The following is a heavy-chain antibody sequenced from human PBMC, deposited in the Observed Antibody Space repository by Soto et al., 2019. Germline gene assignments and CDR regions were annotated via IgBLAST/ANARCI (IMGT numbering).Heavy chain of an antibody. Sequence: QVQLQESGPGLVKPSETLSLTCTVSGGSISSYYWSWIRQPPGKGLEWIGYIYYSGSTNYNPSLKSRVTISLVTSKNQFSLKLSSVTAADTAVYHCTSGSQNTDYWGQGTLVTVSS. CDR3: TSGSQNTDY. D-gene: IGHD6-13*01. CDR2: IYYSGST. CDR1: GGSISSYY. V-gene: IGHV4-59*08. J-gene: IGHJ4*02.